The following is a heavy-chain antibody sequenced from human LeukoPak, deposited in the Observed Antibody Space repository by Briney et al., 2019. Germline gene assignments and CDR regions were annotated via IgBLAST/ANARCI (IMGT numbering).Heavy chain of an antibody. Sequence: SQTLSLTCSVSGGSINTGGFYWSWIRQFPGKGLEWIGYITYSGTTHYNPSLKSRLGISRDTSKNQFSLKLTSVTAADTAVYYCARGADYGAPGDYGMDVWGQGTTVTVSS. J-gene: IGHJ6*02. CDR1: GGSINTGGFY. CDR3: ARGADYGAPGDYGMDV. V-gene: IGHV4-31*03. D-gene: IGHD4-17*01. CDR2: ITYSGTT.